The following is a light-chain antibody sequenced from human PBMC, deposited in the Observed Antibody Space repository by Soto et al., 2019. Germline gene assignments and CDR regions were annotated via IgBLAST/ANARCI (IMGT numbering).Light chain of an antibody. V-gene: IGKV3-15*01. Sequence: EIVMTQSPVTLSVSPGERATFSCRASQSVNNNLAWYHLKPGQAPRLLLYGASIRATDVPARFSGGGSGTEYTLTISSLPSEDFGIYFCQQYDQWWTFGQGTKVDIK. J-gene: IGKJ1*01. CDR2: GAS. CDR1: QSVNNN. CDR3: QQYDQWWT.